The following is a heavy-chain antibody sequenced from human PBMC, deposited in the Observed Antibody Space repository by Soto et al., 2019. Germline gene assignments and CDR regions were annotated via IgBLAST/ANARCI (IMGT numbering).Heavy chain of an antibody. D-gene: IGHD5-12*01. CDR3: ARDRYSGFDSPFRIDS. V-gene: IGHV3-21*01. CDR1: GFTFSAYT. CDR2: ISSSSSYI. J-gene: IGHJ4*02. Sequence: EVQLVESGGGLVKPGESLRLSCAASGFTFSAYTMIWVRQTPGKGLEWVSCISSSSSYIYYADSVKGRFTISRDNAENSLYRQMNSLRGEDTAVYYGARDRYSGFDSPFRIDSWGQGARVTVSS.